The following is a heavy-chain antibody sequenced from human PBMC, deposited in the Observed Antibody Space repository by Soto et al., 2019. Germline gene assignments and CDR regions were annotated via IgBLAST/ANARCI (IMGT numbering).Heavy chain of an antibody. CDR3: ARGYYDFWSGHNPFDY. V-gene: IGHV4-59*01. Sequence: SETLSLTCTVSGGSISSYYWSWIRQPPGKGLEWIGYIYYSGSTNYNPSLKSRVTISVDTSKNQFSLKLSSVTAADTAVYYCARGYYDFWSGHNPFDYWGQGTLVTVSS. CDR2: IYYSGST. D-gene: IGHD3-3*01. J-gene: IGHJ4*02. CDR1: GGSISSYY.